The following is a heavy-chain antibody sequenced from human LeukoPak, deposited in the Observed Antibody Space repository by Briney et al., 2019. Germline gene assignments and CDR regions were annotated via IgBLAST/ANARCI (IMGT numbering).Heavy chain of an antibody. CDR1: GYTFTSYG. Sequence: ASVKVSCKASGYTFTSYGISWVRQAPGQGLEWMGWISAYNGNTNYAQKLQGRVTMTTDTSTSTAYMELRSLRSDDTAVYYCAREFYGGSFNQYYFDYWGQGTLVTVSS. D-gene: IGHD1-26*01. V-gene: IGHV1-18*01. J-gene: IGHJ4*02. CDR3: AREFYGGSFNQYYFDY. CDR2: ISAYNGNT.